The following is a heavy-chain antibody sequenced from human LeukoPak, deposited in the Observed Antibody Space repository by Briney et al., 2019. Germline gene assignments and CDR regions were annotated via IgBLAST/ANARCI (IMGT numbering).Heavy chain of an antibody. Sequence: SETLSLTCAVSGYSISSGYYWGWIRQPPGKGLEWIGSIYHSGSTYYNPSLKSRVTISVDTSKNQFSLKLSSVTAADTAVYYCARLLYTYKTDYWDQGTLVTVSS. CDR3: ARLLYTYKTDY. J-gene: IGHJ4*02. CDR1: GYSISSGYY. V-gene: IGHV4-38-2*01. D-gene: IGHD3-10*01. CDR2: IYHSGST.